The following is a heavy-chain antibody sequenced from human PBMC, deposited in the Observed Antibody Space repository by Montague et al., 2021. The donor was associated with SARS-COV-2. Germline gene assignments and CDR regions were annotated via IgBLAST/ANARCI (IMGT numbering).Heavy chain of an antibody. D-gene: IGHD3-16*01. V-gene: IGHV4-59*11. CDR1: GGSISGHY. Sequence: SETLSLTCSVSGGSISGHYWSWIRQPPGKGLEWIGNFDHSGDTKYNPSLKSRATISVDTSKNQFALRLHSVTAADTAVYYYAREFRIELWQTNWYFGLWGRGTLVTVSS. CDR3: AREFRIELWQTNWYFGL. J-gene: IGHJ2*01. CDR2: FDHSGDT.